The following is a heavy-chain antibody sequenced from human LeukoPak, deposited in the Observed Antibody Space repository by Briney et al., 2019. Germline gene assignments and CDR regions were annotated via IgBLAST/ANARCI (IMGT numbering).Heavy chain of an antibody. CDR1: GFTFSSYG. V-gene: IGHV3-33*01. J-gene: IGHJ4*02. Sequence: GGSLRLSCAASGFTFSSYGMHWVRQAPGKGLEWVAVIWYDGSNKYYADSVKGRFTISRDNSKNTLYLQMNSLRAEDTAVYYCARDSYPRAYFDYWGQGTLVTVSS. CDR3: ARDSYPRAYFDY. CDR2: IWYDGSNK.